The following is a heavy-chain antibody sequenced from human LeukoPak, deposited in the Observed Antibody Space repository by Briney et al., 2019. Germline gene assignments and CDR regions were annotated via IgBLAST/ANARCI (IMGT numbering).Heavy chain of an antibody. V-gene: IGHV3-33*06. CDR3: AKPLGATNAFDI. CDR2: IWYDGSNK. Sequence: PGGSLRLSCAASGFTFSSYGMHWVRQAPGKGLEWVAVIWYDGSNKYYADSVKGRFTISRDNSKNTLYLQMNSLRAEGTAVYYCAKPLGATNAFDIWGQGTMVTVSS. CDR1: GFTFSSYG. J-gene: IGHJ3*02. D-gene: IGHD1-26*01.